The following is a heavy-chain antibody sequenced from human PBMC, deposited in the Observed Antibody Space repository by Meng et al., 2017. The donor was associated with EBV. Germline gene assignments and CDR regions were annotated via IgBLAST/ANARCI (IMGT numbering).Heavy chain of an antibody. CDR3: ARDGRLYDTPSPFDY. J-gene: IGHJ4*02. Sequence: QVQVGQSGAEVKKPGASVKVSCKASGYTFTSYGISWVRQAPGQGLEWMGWISAYNGNTNYAQKLQGRVTMTTDTSTSTAYMELRSLRSDDTAVYYCARDGRLYDTPSPFDYWGQGTLVTVSS. D-gene: IGHD3-22*01. CDR2: ISAYNGNT. CDR1: GYTFTSYG. V-gene: IGHV1-18*01.